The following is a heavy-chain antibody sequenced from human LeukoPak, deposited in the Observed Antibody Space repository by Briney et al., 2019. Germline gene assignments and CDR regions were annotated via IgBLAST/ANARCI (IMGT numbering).Heavy chain of an antibody. CDR2: LYSGGFT. V-gene: IGHV3-66*01. Sequence: GGSLRLSCAASGFTVSSSYMSWVRQAPRKGLEWVSVLYSGGFTYYADSVKARFTISRDNSKNTLYLQMNSLRAEDTAIYYCARETPYSESGRRAFDFWGQGTMVTVSS. CDR1: GFTVSSSY. CDR3: ARETPYSESGRRAFDF. J-gene: IGHJ3*01. D-gene: IGHD3-10*01.